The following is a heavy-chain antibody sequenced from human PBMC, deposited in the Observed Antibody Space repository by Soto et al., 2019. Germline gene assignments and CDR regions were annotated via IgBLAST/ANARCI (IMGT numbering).Heavy chain of an antibody. CDR2: SGNAGSNK. D-gene: IGHD2-2*03. Sequence: QVQLVESGGDVVQTGRSLTLSCAASGLTFTKYDMHWVRQAPGKGLEWVAVSGNAGSNKNYADSVGGRFTISRDNSQNTLYLQLNSLRGEDTAVYYLAIARRKTWIFVWKHVYAMDVWCQVTPVTV. J-gene: IGHJ6*02. V-gene: IGHV3-30*03. CDR3: AIARRKTWIFVWKHVYAMDV. CDR1: GLTFTKYD.